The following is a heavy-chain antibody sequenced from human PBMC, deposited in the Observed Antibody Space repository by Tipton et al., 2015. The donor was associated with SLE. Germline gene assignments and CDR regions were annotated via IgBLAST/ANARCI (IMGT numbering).Heavy chain of an antibody. CDR1: GFTFSDYG. CDR3: ARAHWGYYFDY. V-gene: IGHV3-33*01. Sequence: SLRLSCAASGFTFSDYGMHWVRQAPGKGLEWVSLIWFDGSNKYYADSVKGRFTISRDNSKDTLYLQMNSLRAEDTAVYYCARAHWGYYFDYWGQGTLVTVFS. J-gene: IGHJ4*02. D-gene: IGHD7-27*01. CDR2: IWFDGSNK.